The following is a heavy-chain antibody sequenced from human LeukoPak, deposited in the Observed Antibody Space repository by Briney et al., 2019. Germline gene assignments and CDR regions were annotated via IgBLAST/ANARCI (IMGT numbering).Heavy chain of an antibody. V-gene: IGHV4-59*08. CDR1: GGSINSYY. D-gene: IGHD1-14*01. CDR2: IYYAGGET. CDR3: ARQPGGTAAFDI. J-gene: IGHJ3*02. Sequence: SETLSLTCTVSGGSINSYYWSWIRQPPGKGLEWIGYIYYAGGETNYNPSLKSRLTISVDTSKNQFSLMLTSVTAADTAVYYCARQPGGTAAFDIWAQGTMVTVSS.